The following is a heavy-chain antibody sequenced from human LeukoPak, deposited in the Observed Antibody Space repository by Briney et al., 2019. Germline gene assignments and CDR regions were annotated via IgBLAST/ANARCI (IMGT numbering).Heavy chain of an antibody. Sequence: GGSLRLSCAASGFTFSSYEMNWVRQAPGKGLEWVSYISSSGSTIYYADSVKGRFTISRDSAKNSLYLQMNSLRAEDTAVYYCAREGDLGDIVVVPAAIDYYYGMDVWGQGTTVTVSS. V-gene: IGHV3-48*03. J-gene: IGHJ6*02. CDR1: GFTFSSYE. D-gene: IGHD2-2*01. CDR3: AREGDLGDIVVVPAAIDYYYGMDV. CDR2: ISSSGSTI.